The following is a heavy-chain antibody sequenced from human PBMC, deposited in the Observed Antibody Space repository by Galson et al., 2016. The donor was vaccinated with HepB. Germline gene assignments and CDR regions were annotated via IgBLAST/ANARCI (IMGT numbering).Heavy chain of an antibody. CDR2: IIPILGTT. D-gene: IGHD5-12*01. V-gene: IGHV1-69*06. Sequence: SVKVSCKASGGTFSSYAISWVRQAPGEGLDWMGGIIPILGTTDHAQRFQGRVTITADKSTSTAYMELSSLTFEDTAVYYCASREGSGYGNYYHGMDVWGQGTTVTVSS. CDR1: GGTFSSYA. CDR3: ASREGSGYGNYYHGMDV. J-gene: IGHJ6*02.